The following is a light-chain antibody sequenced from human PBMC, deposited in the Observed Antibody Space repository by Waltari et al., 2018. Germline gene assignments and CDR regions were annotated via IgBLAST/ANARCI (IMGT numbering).Light chain of an antibody. V-gene: IGLV6-57*02. Sequence: NFMLTQPHSVSESPGKTVTISCSGSSGSIASNYVQWYQQRPGSAPNTVIYEDHQRPPGVPCRVSGSIDSSSSSSSLTIAGLKTEDEADYYCQSYDGTNWVFGGGTKLTVL. J-gene: IGLJ3*02. CDR1: SGSIASNY. CDR3: QSYDGTNWV. CDR2: EDH.